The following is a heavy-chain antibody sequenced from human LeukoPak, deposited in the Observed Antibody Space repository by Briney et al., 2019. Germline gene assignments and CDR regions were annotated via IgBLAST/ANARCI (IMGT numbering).Heavy chain of an antibody. J-gene: IGHJ3*02. V-gene: IGHV1-58*01. CDR1: GFTFTSSA. D-gene: IGHD6-6*01. CDR2: IVVGSGNT. CDR3: AADPLGSSRDNDAFDI. Sequence: SVKASCKASGFTFTSSAVQWVRQARGQRLEWIGWIVVGSGNTNYAQKFQERVTITRDMSTSTAYMELSSLRSEDTAVYYCAADPLGSSRDNDAFDIWGQGTMVTVSS.